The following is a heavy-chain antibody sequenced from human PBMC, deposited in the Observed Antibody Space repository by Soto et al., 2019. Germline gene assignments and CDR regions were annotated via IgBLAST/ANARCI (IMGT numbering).Heavy chain of an antibody. J-gene: IGHJ3*02. Sequence: GASVKVSCKASGYTFTSYDINWVRQATGQGLEWMGWMNPNSGNTGYAQKFQGRVTMTRNTSISTAYMELSSLRSEDTAVYYCASSSSWYGPDAFDIWGQGTMGTVSS. CDR1: GYTFTSYD. D-gene: IGHD6-13*01. CDR3: ASSSSWYGPDAFDI. V-gene: IGHV1-8*01. CDR2: MNPNSGNT.